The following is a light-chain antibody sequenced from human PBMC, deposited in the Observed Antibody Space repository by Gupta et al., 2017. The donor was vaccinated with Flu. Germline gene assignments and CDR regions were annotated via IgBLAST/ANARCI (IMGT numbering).Light chain of an antibody. CDR1: QSLLSSSDNRNC. J-gene: IGKJ1*01. CDR2: WAS. CDR3: QQYYGSPRT. V-gene: IGKV4-1*01. Sequence: CLGEGATIRCKSSQSLLSSSDNRNCLAWYQQKPGQPPQLLISWASIRESGVPDRFSGSGSGTDFTLATSSLQPEDVAVYYCQQYYGSPRTFGQGTKVEIK.